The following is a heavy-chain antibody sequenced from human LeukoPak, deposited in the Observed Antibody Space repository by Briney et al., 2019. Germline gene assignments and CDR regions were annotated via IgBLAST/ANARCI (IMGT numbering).Heavy chain of an antibody. V-gene: IGHV3-21*01. Sequence: GGSLRLSCAASGFTFSTSAMNWVRQVPGKGLEWVSSINSESSHIYYAASVRGRFTISRDNAKNSLYLQMNSLRAEDTAVYYCARVGGYCSSVSNCYGDYWGQGTLVTVSS. D-gene: IGHD2-2*03. J-gene: IGHJ4*02. CDR2: INSESSHI. CDR3: ARVGGYCSSVSNCYGDY. CDR1: GFTFSTSA.